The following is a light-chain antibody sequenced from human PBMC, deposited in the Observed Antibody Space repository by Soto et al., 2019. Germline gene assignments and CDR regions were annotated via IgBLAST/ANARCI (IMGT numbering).Light chain of an antibody. CDR2: SAS. V-gene: IGKV1-27*01. CDR1: QDISNY. J-gene: IGKJ5*01. CDR3: QKYNSALT. Sequence: DIQMTQSPSSLSASVGDRITITCRASQDISNYLAWYQQKPGKVPKLLIYSASTLQSGVQSRFSGSGSGTDFTLTISNMHPEDVATYFCQKYNSALTFGQGTRLEIK.